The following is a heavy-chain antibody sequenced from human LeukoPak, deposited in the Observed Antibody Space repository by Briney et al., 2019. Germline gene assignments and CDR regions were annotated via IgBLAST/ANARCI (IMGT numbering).Heavy chain of an antibody. J-gene: IGHJ4*02. V-gene: IGHV3-23*01. CDR1: GFTFSSYG. CDR2: ITGSGVSS. CDR3: AKVTGYSGYDGSFDY. D-gene: IGHD5-12*01. Sequence: GGSLRLSCAASGFTFSSYGMTWVRQAPGKGLEWVSSITGSGVSSYYADSVKGRFTISRDNSKSTLYLQMNSLRAEDTALYYCAKVTGYSGYDGSFDYWGQGTLVTISS.